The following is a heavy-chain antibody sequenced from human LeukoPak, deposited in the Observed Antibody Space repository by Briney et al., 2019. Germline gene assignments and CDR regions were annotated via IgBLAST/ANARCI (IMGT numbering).Heavy chain of an antibody. V-gene: IGHV3-21*01. CDR2: ISSSSSYI. CDR1: GFTFSSYS. CDR3: ARAQRDGYNYFAFDI. J-gene: IGHJ3*02. D-gene: IGHD5-24*01. Sequence: GGSLRLSCAASGFTFSSYSMNWVRQAPGKGLEWVSSISSSSSYIYYADSVKGRFTISRDNAKNSLYLQMNSLRAEDTAVYYCARAQRDGYNYFAFDIWGQGTMVTVSS.